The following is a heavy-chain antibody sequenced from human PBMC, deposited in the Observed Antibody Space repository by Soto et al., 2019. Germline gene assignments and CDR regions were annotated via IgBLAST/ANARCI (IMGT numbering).Heavy chain of an antibody. CDR2: IIPIFGTA. D-gene: IGHD2-15*01. CDR3: ATFSSYSRCYYYGMDV. Sequence: ASVKVSCKASGGPFRSYAISWVRQAPGQGLEWMGGIIPIFGTANYAQKFQGRVTITADKSPGTAYMELSSLRSEDTAVYYCATFSSYSRCYYYGMDVWGQGTTVTVSS. J-gene: IGHJ6*02. CDR1: GGPFRSYA. V-gene: IGHV1-69*06.